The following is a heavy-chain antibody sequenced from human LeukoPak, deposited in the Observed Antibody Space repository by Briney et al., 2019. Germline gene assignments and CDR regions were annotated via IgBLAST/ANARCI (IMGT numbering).Heavy chain of an antibody. J-gene: IGHJ4*02. D-gene: IGHD1-1*01. V-gene: IGHV3-30-3*01. Sequence: GGSLRLSCAASGFTFSSYAMHWVRQAPGKGLEWVAVISYDGSNKYYADSVKGRFTISRDNSKNTLYLQMNSLRPEDTAVYYCAKAPSVRGSRREIGDWGQGTLVTVSS. CDR2: ISYDGSNK. CDR1: GFTFSSYA. CDR3: AKAPSVRGSRREIGD.